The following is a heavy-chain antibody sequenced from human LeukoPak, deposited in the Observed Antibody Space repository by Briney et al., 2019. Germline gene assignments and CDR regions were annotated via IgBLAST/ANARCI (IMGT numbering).Heavy chain of an antibody. CDR2: ISYDGSNK. CDR3: AKGDYDFSYDY. CDR1: GFTFSSYG. J-gene: IGHJ4*02. Sequence: GRSLRLPCAASGFTFSSYGMHWVRQAPGKGLEWVAVISYDGSNKYYADSVKGRFTISRDNSKNTLYLQMNSLRAEDTAVYYCAKGDYDFSYDYWGQGTLVTVSS. D-gene: IGHD3-3*01. V-gene: IGHV3-30*18.